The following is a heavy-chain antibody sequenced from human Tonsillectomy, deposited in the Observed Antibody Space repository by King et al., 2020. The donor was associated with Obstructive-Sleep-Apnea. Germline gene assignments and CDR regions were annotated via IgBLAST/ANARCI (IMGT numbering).Heavy chain of an antibody. J-gene: IGHJ5*02. CDR1: GYTFTSYG. CDR3: ARDHLSGTWFDP. V-gene: IGHV1-18*01. Sequence: QLVQSGAEVKKPGASVKVSCKASGYTFTSYGISWVRQAPGQGLEWMGWINPYNGNTNYAQKLQGRVTMTTDTSTSTANMELRSLRSDDTAIYYCARDHLSGTWFDPWGQGTLVTVPS. CDR2: INPYNGNT. D-gene: IGHD3-3*01.